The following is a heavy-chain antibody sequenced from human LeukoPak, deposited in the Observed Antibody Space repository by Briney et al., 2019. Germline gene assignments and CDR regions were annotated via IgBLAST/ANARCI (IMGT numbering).Heavy chain of an antibody. CDR3: AREFAYDYVWGSYRYVPCTFDI. CDR2: ISGDTSTT. Sequence: GGSLRLSCTTSGFTFSNYNMNWVRQAPGKGLEWVSYISGDTSTTYYADSAKGRFTISRDNAKNSLYLQMKSLRAEDTAVYYCAREFAYDYVWGSYRYVPCTFDIWGQGTMVTVSS. CDR1: GFTFSNYN. D-gene: IGHD3-16*02. J-gene: IGHJ3*02. V-gene: IGHV3-48*01.